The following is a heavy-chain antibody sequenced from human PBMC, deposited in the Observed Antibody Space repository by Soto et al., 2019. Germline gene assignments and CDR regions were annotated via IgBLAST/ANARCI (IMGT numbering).Heavy chain of an antibody. CDR2: IVPIFGTT. CDR1: GGTFSNYA. CDR3: ARVEAVAGLYNYHGLDV. J-gene: IGHJ6*02. V-gene: IGHV1-69*12. Sequence: QVQLVQSGAEVKKPGSSVKVSCKVSGGTFSNYAIDWVRLAPGHGLEWMGGIVPIFGTTYYTQKFQGRATSIADDSTTTAYLGMGSLRSEDTAIYYCARVEAVAGLYNYHGLDVWGQGTAVTVSS. D-gene: IGHD6-19*01.